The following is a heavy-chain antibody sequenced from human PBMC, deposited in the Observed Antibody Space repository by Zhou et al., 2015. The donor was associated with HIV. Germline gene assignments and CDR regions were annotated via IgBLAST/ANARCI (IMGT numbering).Heavy chain of an antibody. CDR1: GTTSTTYNTQA. Sequence: VQSGPEVRKPGSSVKVSCQASGTTSTTYNTQAISWVRQAPGQGLVWVGGIIPLFDKTQYSRSLQGRVTITADKSTQTVFMEIRSLRSEDTALYFCAASSITIYGVVDDPSYYSFYYMAVWGKGTTVTVSS. CDR3: AASSITIYGVVDDPSYYSFYYMAV. CDR2: IIPLFDKT. J-gene: IGHJ6*03. D-gene: IGHD3-3*01. V-gene: IGHV1-69*06.